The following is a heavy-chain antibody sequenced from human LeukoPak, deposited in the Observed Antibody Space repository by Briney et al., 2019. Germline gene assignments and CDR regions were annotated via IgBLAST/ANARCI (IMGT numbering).Heavy chain of an antibody. V-gene: IGHV3-23*01. CDR3: AKGGGAESIAAREEH. Sequence: GGSLRLSCAASGFAFSSYGMTWVRQAPGRGLEWVSTISGNGVSTYYADSVKGRFTISRDNAKNTLSLQMNSLRAEDTAVYYCAKGGGAESIAAREEHWGQGTLVTVSS. D-gene: IGHD6-6*01. J-gene: IGHJ4*02. CDR1: GFAFSSYG. CDR2: ISGNGVST.